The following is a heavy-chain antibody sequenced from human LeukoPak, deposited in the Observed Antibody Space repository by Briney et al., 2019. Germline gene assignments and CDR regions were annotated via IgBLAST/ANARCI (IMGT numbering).Heavy chain of an antibody. J-gene: IGHJ4*02. CDR2: INPTSGGT. CDR3: ARGHSGDGYHFDY. D-gene: IGHD2-21*01. CDR1: GFTFTGYY. Sequence: ASMKLSCKASGFTFTGYYFHWVRQAPGQGLEWVGWINPTSGGTSYAQKFQGRVTLTRDTSINTAYMDLSSLRYDDTAIYYCARGHSGDGYHFDYWGQGTLVAVSS. V-gene: IGHV1-2*02.